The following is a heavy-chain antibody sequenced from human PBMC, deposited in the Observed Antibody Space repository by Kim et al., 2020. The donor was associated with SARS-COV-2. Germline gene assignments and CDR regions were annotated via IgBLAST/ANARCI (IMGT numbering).Heavy chain of an antibody. CDR1: GGSISSGGYY. Sequence: SETLSLTCTVSGGSISSGGYYWSWIRQHPGKGLEWIGYIYYSGSTYYNPSLKSRVTISVDTSKNQFSLKLSSVTAADTAVYYCASGYSSSWYLSYWGQGTLVTVSS. CDR2: IYYSGST. D-gene: IGHD6-13*01. V-gene: IGHV4-31*03. J-gene: IGHJ4*02. CDR3: ASGYSSSWYLSY.